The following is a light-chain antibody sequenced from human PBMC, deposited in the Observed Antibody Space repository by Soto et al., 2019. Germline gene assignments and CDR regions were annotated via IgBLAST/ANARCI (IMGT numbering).Light chain of an antibody. J-gene: IGLJ2*01. CDR1: SSDFGTYKY. CDR2: EVS. Sequence: QSVLTQPASVSGSPGQSITISCTGTSSDFGTYKYVSWYQQLPGKAPKLMIYEVSNRPSGATNRFSGSKSGNTASLTISELQAEDEADYYCSSYTSRSTPVFGGGTKLTVL. V-gene: IGLV2-14*01. CDR3: SSYTSRSTPV.